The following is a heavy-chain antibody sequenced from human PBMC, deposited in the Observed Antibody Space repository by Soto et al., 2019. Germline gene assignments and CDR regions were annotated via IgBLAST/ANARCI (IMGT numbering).Heavy chain of an antibody. Sequence: EVQLLESGGGLVQPGGSLRLSCAASGLTFSSYAMSWVRQAPGKGLEWVSIISASGDNTYSADSVKGRFTISRDNSKDTLYLQMNSLRAEDTAVYYCAKGLSQWLVNWFDPWGQGTLVIVSS. D-gene: IGHD6-19*01. CDR2: ISASGDNT. CDR3: AKGLSQWLVNWFDP. CDR1: GLTFSSYA. J-gene: IGHJ5*02. V-gene: IGHV3-23*01.